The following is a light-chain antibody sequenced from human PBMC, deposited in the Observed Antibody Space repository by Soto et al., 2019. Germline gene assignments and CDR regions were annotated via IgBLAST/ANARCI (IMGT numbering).Light chain of an antibody. J-gene: IGKJ2*01. CDR3: QQYDSSPANYT. CDR1: QTVSSSS. V-gene: IGKV3-20*01. CDR2: GAS. Sequence: EIVLTQSPGTLSLSPGERASLSCRASQTVSSSSLAWYQQKPGQAPRLLIYGASNRATGIPDRFSGSGSGTDFTLTISRLEPADFAVYYCQQYDSSPANYTFGQGTKLEI.